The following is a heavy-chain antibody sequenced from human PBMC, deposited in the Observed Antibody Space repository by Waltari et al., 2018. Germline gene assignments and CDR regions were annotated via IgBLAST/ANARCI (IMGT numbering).Heavy chain of an antibody. CDR3: ARMDDRSGWSALFDY. J-gene: IGHJ4*02. CDR2: IYYRGST. V-gene: IGHV4-59*01. CDR1: GGSISSYY. D-gene: IGHD6-19*01. Sequence: QVQLQESGQGRVKPSETRARTCTVSGGSISSYYWGGSRQPPGKGLEWIGYIYYRGSTHYHPALNSRVTLSVDTSKHQFSLKLSSVTAADTAVYYCARMDDRSGWSALFDYWGQGTLVTVSS.